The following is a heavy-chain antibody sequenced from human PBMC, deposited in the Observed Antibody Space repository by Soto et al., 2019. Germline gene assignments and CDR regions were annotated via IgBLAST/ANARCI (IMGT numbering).Heavy chain of an antibody. J-gene: IGHJ6*02. CDR1: GYTFTRYG. CDR2: ISAYNGNT. CDR3: ARDLGVVVAATRGYYGMDV. V-gene: IGHV1-18*01. D-gene: IGHD2-15*01. Sequence: GASVKVSFKASGYTFTRYGISWLRQAPGQGLEWMGWISAYNGNTNYAQKLQGRVTMTTDTSTSTAYMELRSLRSDDTAVYYCARDLGVVVAATRGYYGMDVWGQGTTVTVSS.